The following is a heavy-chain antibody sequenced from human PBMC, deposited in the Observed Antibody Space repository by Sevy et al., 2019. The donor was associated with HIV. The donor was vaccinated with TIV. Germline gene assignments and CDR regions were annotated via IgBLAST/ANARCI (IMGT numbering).Heavy chain of an antibody. CDR2: LNSQSDGGTI. J-gene: IGHJ4*02. CDR3: AIKGGFWSGYQYFDS. D-gene: IGHD3-3*01. CDR1: GFTFSNAW. Sequence: GGSLRLSCTASGFTFSNAWMNWVRQAPGKGLEWVGRLNSQSDGGTIDYAAPVKGRFTISRDDSKNILFLQMNSLRSGDTAVYYCAIKGGFWSGYQYFDSWGQGTLVTVSS. V-gene: IGHV3-15*07.